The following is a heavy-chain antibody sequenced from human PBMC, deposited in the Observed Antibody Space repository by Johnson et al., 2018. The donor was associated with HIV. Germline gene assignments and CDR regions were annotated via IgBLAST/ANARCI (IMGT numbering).Heavy chain of an antibody. CDR2: IRWTSGSI. CDR3: AKDRKGSSSWLRSGVAFDI. Sequence: VQLVESGGGLVQPGRSLRLSCAASGFTFDDYAMHCVRQAPGKCLEWVTVIRWTSGSIGYADSVKGRFTISRDNAKNSLYLQMNSLRAEDTALYYCAKDRKGSSSWLRSGVAFDIWGQGTMVTVSS. V-gene: IGHV3-9*01. D-gene: IGHD6-13*01. CDR1: GFTFDDYA. J-gene: IGHJ3*02.